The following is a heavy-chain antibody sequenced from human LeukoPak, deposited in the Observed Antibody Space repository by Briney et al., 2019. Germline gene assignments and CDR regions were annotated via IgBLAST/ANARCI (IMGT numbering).Heavy chain of an antibody. J-gene: IGHJ4*02. D-gene: IGHD1-7*01. CDR2: INHSGST. CDR1: DGSFSGYH. Sequence: PSETLSLTCAVYDGSFSGYHWSWIRQPPGKGLEWIGEINHSGSTNYNPSLKSRVTISVDTSKNQFSLKLSSVTAADTAVYFCARGNYDYFDSWGQGTLVTVSS. V-gene: IGHV4-34*01. CDR3: ARGNYDYFDS.